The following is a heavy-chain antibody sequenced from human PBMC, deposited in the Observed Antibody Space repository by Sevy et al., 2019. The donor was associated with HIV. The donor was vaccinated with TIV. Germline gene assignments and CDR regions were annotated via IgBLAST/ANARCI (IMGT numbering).Heavy chain of an antibody. CDR2: IYDSGHT. CDR1: GGSFSTYS. Sequence: SETLSLTCTVSGGSFSTYSWNWIRQSPGKGLEWIGYIYDSGHTNYYPSLQGRVAISSDTSKNQFSLKLGSVTAADTAVYYCARALAEYYYSMDVWGQGTTVTVSS. J-gene: IGHJ6*02. CDR3: ARALAEYYYSMDV. V-gene: IGHV4-59*01.